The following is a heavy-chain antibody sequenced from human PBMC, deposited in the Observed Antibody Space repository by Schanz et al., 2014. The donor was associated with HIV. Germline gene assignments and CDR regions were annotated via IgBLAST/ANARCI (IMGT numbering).Heavy chain of an antibody. CDR1: GFNFNDHG. J-gene: IGHJ4*02. CDR2: IIFNSGNT. CDR3: AQEEAPNDC. V-gene: IGHV3-9*01. Sequence: EVQLVESGGGLVQPGRSLRLSCAASGFNFNDHGMHWVRQAPGKGLEWVSGIIFNSGNTGYADSVKGRFTISRDNSKNTVYLQMDSLRAEDTAVYFCAQEEAPNDCWGQGTLVTVSS.